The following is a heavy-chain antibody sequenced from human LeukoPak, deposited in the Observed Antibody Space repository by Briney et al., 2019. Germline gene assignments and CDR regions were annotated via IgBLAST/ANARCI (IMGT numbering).Heavy chain of an antibody. Sequence: PGGSLRLSCAASGFTFSNYWMSWVRQAPGKGLEWVAFIRYDGNNKYYADSVKGRFTISRDNSKNTLYLQMNSLRAEDTAVYYCAKCHSRASYTFDSWGQGTLVTVSS. CDR3: AKCHSRASYTFDS. CDR1: GFTFSNYW. V-gene: IGHV3-30*02. D-gene: IGHD6-19*01. J-gene: IGHJ4*02. CDR2: IRYDGNNK.